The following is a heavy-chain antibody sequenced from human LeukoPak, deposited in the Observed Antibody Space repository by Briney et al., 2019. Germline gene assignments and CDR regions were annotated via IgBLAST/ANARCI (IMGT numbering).Heavy chain of an antibody. CDR1: GFTISSNY. J-gene: IGHJ4*02. CDR2: IYSSDGA. CDR3: ARDADS. V-gene: IGHV3-66*01. Sequence: GGSLRLSCVASGFTISSNYMSWVRQAPGKGLEWVSLIYSSDGAYYADSVKGRFTISRDNSKNTLYLQMNSLRAEDTAVYYCARDADSWGQGTLVTVSS.